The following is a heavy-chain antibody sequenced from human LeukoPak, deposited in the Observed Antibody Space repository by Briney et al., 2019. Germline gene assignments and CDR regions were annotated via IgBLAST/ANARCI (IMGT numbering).Heavy chain of an antibody. CDR3: ASLYCSGGSCYSRTPGSYFDY. CDR1: GGSISSGGYY. J-gene: IGHJ4*02. D-gene: IGHD2-15*01. V-gene: IGHV4-61*08. CDR2: IYYSGST. Sequence: SETLSLTCTVSGGSISSGGYYWSWIRQHPGKGLEWIGYIYYSGSTNYNPSLKSRVTISVDTSKNQFSLKLSSVTAADTAVYYCASLYCSGGSCYSRTPGSYFDYWGQGTLVTVSS.